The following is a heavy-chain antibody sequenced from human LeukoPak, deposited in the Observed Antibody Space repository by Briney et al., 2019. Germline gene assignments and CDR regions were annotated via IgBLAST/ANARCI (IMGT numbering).Heavy chain of an antibody. CDR2: IIPILGIA. Sequence: SVTVSCKASGGTFSSCAISWVRQAPGQGLEWMGRIIPILGIANYAQKFQGRVTITADKSTSTAYMELSSLRAEDTAVYYCARGGSAAVPAAILIDYWGQGTLVTVSS. CDR1: GGTFSSCA. J-gene: IGHJ4*02. CDR3: ARGGSAAVPAAILIDY. D-gene: IGHD2-2*02. V-gene: IGHV1-69*04.